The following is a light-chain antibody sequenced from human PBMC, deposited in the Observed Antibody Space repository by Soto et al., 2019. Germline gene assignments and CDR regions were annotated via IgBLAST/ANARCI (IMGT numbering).Light chain of an antibody. V-gene: IGKV1-39*01. CDR1: QRVGSY. CDR3: QKIHNTPLP. Sequence: DIQMTQSPSSLSASVGDRVTITCRASQRVGSYLNWYQQKPGKAPTLLIYSASELQSGVSSRFSGRGSGTDLPLTIRNLRPEDFAVYYCQKIHNTPLPFGQGTKVEI. J-gene: IGKJ1*01. CDR2: SAS.